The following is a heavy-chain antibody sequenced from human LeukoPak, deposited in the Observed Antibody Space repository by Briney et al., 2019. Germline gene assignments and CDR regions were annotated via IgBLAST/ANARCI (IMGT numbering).Heavy chain of an antibody. CDR1: GGSFSGYY. J-gene: IGHJ4*02. CDR3: ARAPGVSMVRGVIMTNYYLDY. D-gene: IGHD3-10*01. CDR2: INHSGST. Sequence: PSETLSLTCAVYGGSFSGYYWSWIRQPPGKVLEWIGEINHSGSTNYNPSLKSRVTISVDTSKNQFSLKLSSVTAADTAVYYWARAPGVSMVRGVIMTNYYLDYWGQGTLVTVSS. V-gene: IGHV4-34*01.